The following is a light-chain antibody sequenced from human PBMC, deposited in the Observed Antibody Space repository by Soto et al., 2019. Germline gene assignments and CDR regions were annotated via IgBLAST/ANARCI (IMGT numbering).Light chain of an antibody. J-gene: IGKJ2*01. V-gene: IGKV4-1*01. CDR2: WAS. CDR1: QSVLYSSNNKNY. CDR3: QQYYSTPYT. Sequence: DIVMTQSPDSLAVSLGERATINCKSSQSVLYSSNNKNYLAWYQQKPGQPPKLLIYWASTRESGVPDRFSGSGSGTDFTLTISSLQAEDVAVYYCQQYYSTPYTFGQGTKLXXK.